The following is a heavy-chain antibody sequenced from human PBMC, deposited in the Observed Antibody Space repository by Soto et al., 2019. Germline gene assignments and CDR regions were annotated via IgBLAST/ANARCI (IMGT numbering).Heavy chain of an antibody. CDR3: ARRTDLLPYYFDY. D-gene: IGHD2-15*01. CDR2: IYYSGST. CDR1: GGSITSSGYY. Sequence: PSETLSLTCTVSGGSITSSGYYWNWIRQPPGKGLEWIGSIYYSGSTYYNPSLKSRITISVDTSKNQFSLKLSSVTAADTAVYYGARRTDLLPYYFDYWGQGTLVTVSS. J-gene: IGHJ4*02. V-gene: IGHV4-39*01.